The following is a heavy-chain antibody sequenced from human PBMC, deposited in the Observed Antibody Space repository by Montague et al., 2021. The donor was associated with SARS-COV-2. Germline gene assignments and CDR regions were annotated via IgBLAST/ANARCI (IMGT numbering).Heavy chain of an antibody. J-gene: IGHJ6*02. CDR2: IWYDGSNQ. V-gene: IGHV3-33*08. CDR1: GFPFSSYN. D-gene: IGHD3-10*01. CDR3: AREYSAPRWFGEYNRYGMDV. Sequence: SLRLSCAASGFPFSSYNMHWVRQAPGKGLEWVAVIWYDGSNQYYGDSVKGRFTISRDNSKNTLYLQMNSLRAEDTAVYYCAREYSAPRWFGEYNRYGMDVWGQGTTVTDSS.